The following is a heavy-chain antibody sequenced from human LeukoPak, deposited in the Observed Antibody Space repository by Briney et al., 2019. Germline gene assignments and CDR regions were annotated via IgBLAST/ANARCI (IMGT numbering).Heavy chain of an antibody. Sequence: GASVKGSCKASGYTFTSYGISWVRQAPGQGLEWMGWISAYNGNTNYAQKLQGRVTMTTDTSTSTAYMELRSLRSDDTAVYYCARDRQDSGSYSPFFDYWGQGTLVTVSS. V-gene: IGHV1-18*01. J-gene: IGHJ4*02. CDR2: ISAYNGNT. CDR3: ARDRQDSGSYSPFFDY. CDR1: GYTFTSYG. D-gene: IGHD3-10*01.